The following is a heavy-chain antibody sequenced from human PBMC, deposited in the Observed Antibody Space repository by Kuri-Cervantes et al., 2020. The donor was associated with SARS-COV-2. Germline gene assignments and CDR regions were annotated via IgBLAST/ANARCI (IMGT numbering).Heavy chain of an antibody. CDR2: ISWNSGSI. CDR3: ASLYGDYYFDY. CDR1: GFTFDDYG. J-gene: IGHJ4*02. D-gene: IGHD4-17*01. Sequence: LSLTCAASGFTFDDYGMHWVRQAPGKGLEWVSGISWNSGSIGYADSVKGRFTISRDNAKNSLYLQMNSLRAEDTALYYCASLYGDYYFDYWGQGTLVTVSS. V-gene: IGHV3-9*01.